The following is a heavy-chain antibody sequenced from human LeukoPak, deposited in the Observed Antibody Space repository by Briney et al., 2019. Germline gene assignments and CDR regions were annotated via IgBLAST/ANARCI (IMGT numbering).Heavy chain of an antibody. V-gene: IGHV4-4*07. CDR2: IHTSGST. CDR3: TRDPGSGWLFDY. CDR1: GGSISNYF. J-gene: IGHJ4*02. Sequence: SETLSHPCTVSGGSISNYFWSWIRQPAGKGLEWIGRIHTSGSTNYNPSLKSRVTMSIDTSKNHLSLKLSSVTAADTAVYYCTRDPGSGWLFDYWGQGTLVTVSS. D-gene: IGHD6-19*01.